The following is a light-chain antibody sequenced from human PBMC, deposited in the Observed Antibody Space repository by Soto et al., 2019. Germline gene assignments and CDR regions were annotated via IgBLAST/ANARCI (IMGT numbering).Light chain of an antibody. Sequence: QSVLTQPPSASGTPGQRVTISCSGSYSNIGSNYVHWYQHLPGTAPKLLIYRNNQRPSGVPDRFFGSKSGTSASLAISGLRSEDEADYYCAAWDDSLSGFYVFGTGTKVTVL. J-gene: IGLJ1*01. CDR2: RNN. CDR1: YSNIGSNY. V-gene: IGLV1-47*01. CDR3: AAWDDSLSGFYV.